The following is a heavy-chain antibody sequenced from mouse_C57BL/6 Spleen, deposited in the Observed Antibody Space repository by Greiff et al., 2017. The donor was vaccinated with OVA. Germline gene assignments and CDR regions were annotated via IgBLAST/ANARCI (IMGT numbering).Heavy chain of an antibody. CDR3: AKHEDDGYGGWFAY. J-gene: IGHJ3*01. CDR2: VWGGGST. D-gene: IGHD2-3*01. CDR1: GFSLTSYG. V-gene: IGHV2-9*01. Sequence: VKLMESGPGLVAPSQSLSITCTVSGFSLTSYGVDWVRQPPGKGLEWLGVVWGGGSTNYNSALMSRLSISKDNSKSQVFLKMNSLQTDDTAMYYGAKHEDDGYGGWFAYWGQGTLVTVSA.